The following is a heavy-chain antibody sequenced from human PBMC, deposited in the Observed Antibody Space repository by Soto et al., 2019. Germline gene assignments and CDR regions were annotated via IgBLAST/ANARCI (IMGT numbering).Heavy chain of an antibody. CDR2: INACNGNT. J-gene: IGHJ4*02. D-gene: IGHD4-17*01. V-gene: IGHV1-3*01. CDR3: ARTPRTTLPTPKYYFDY. CDR1: GYTFTSYA. Sequence: ASVKVSCKASGYTFTSYAMHWVRQAPGQRLEWMGWINACNGNTKYSQKFQGRVTITRDKSASTAYMELSSLRSEDTAVYYCARTPRTTLPTPKYYFDYWGQGPLVTVSS.